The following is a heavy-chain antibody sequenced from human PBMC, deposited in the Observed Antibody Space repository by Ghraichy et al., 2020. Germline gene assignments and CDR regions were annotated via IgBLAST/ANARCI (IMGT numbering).Heavy chain of an antibody. CDR1: GFTFSSYW. CDR2: IKQDGSEK. CDR3: ARDGGEPENYYGSGTSTFDP. D-gene: IGHD3-10*01. J-gene: IGHJ5*02. V-gene: IGHV3-7*01. Sequence: GGSLRLSCAASGFTFSSYWMSWVRQAPGKGLEWVANIKQDGSEKYYVDSVKGRLTISRDNANNSLYLQMNRLRAEDTAVYYCARDGGEPENYYGSGTSTFDPWGQGTLVTVSS.